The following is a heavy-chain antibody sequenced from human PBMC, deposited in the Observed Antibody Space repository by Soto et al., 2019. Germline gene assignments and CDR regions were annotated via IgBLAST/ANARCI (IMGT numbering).Heavy chain of an antibody. CDR3: AREYYYGSGSHYEYYGLDV. J-gene: IGHJ6*02. D-gene: IGHD3-10*01. CDR2: ISYDGSNK. Sequence: GGSLRLSCAASGFTFSSYAMHWVRQAPGKGLEWVAVISYDGSNKYYADSVKGRFTISRDNSKNTLYLQMNSLRAEDTAVYYCAREYYYGSGSHYEYYGLDVWGQGTTVTVSS. CDR1: GFTFSSYA. V-gene: IGHV3-30-3*01.